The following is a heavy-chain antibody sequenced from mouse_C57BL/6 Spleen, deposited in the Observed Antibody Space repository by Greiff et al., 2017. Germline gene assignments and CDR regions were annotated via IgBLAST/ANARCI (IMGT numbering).Heavy chain of an antibody. V-gene: IGHV3-6*01. D-gene: IGHD2-4*01. Sequence: ESGPGLVKPSQSLSLTCSVTGYSITSGYYWNWIRQFPGNKLEWMGYISYDGSNNYNPSLKNRISITRDTSKNQFFLKLNSVTTEDTATYYCARVFPIYYDYEDAYWGQGTLVTVSA. CDR1: GYSITSGYY. CDR3: ARVFPIYYDYEDAY. J-gene: IGHJ3*01. CDR2: ISYDGSN.